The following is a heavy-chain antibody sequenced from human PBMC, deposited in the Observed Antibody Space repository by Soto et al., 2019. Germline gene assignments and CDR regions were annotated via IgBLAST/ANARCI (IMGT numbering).Heavy chain of an antibody. CDR2: IIPIFGTA. V-gene: IGHV1-69*06. Sequence: ASVKVSCKASGGTFSSYAISWVRQAPGQGLEWMGGIIPIFGTANYAQKFQGRVTITAXXXXSXXXMXLXXLRXEXTAVYYCARGVRDGYNFETFDYWGQGTLVTVSS. CDR3: ARGVRDGYNFETFDY. J-gene: IGHJ4*02. D-gene: IGHD5-12*01. CDR1: GGTFSSYA.